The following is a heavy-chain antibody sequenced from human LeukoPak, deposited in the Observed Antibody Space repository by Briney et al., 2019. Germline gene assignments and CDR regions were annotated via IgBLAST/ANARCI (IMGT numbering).Heavy chain of an antibody. V-gene: IGHV3-9*03. D-gene: IGHD3-22*01. CDR1: GFNFDDYA. Sequence: PGRSLRLSCAVSGFNFDDYAIHWVRQGPGKGLEWVAGISANGGFISYGESVKGRFTISRDNPRNSVFLQMNFLRAGDMAMYFCTKEVQRWHSYFYRPSYALDIWGQGTMVSVSS. CDR2: ISANGGFI. J-gene: IGHJ3*02. CDR3: TKEVQRWHSYFYRPSYALDI.